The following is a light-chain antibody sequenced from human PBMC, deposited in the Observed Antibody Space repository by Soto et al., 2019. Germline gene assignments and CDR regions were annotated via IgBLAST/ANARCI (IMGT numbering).Light chain of an antibody. Sequence: QSVLTQPPSVSGAPGQRVTISCTGSTSNIGAGYTVHWYQQLPGTAPKLLIYDTTYRPSGVPDRFSGSESGTSASLAITGLQPEDEANYHCSSYTSSSTLVFGTGTKLTVL. CDR3: SSYTSSSTLV. J-gene: IGLJ1*01. V-gene: IGLV1-40*01. CDR2: DTT. CDR1: TSNIGAGYT.